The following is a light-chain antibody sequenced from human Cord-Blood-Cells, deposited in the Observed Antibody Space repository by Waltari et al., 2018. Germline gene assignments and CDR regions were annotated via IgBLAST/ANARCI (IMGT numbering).Light chain of an antibody. J-gene: IGKJ1*01. Sequence: DIQMTQSPSTLSASVGDRVTIPCRASQSISSLLAWYQQKPRKPPKLLIYDASCLESGAPTRFSGSGAGTDITLTISRLQPDVFATYYCQQYNSYWTFGQGTKVEIK. CDR2: DAS. CDR3: QQYNSYWT. V-gene: IGKV1-5*01. CDR1: QSISSL.